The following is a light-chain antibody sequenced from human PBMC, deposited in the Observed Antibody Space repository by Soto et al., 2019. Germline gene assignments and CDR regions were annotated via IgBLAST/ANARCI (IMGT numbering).Light chain of an antibody. CDR3: QQYYSYPLT. CDR1: QSISSW. CDR2: KAS. V-gene: IGKV1-5*03. J-gene: IGKJ1*01. Sequence: DIQMTQSPSTLSASVGDRVTITCRASQSISSWLAWYQQKPGKAPKLLIYKASSLESGVPSRFSGSGSGTDFTLTISCLQSEDFATYYCQQYYSYPLTFGQGTTGDIK.